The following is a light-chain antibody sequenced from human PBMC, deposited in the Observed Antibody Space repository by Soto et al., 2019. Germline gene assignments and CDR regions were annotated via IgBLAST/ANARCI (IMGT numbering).Light chain of an antibody. CDR1: SCNIGADYD. CDR3: QSSDSSLSVV. Sequence: QSVLTQPPSASGSPGQRVTISCTGSSCNIGADYDVHWYQQLPGTAPKLLIYGISNRPSGVPDRFSGSKSGNSTSLTITGLQDEDEADYYCQSSDSSLSVVFGGGTKLTVL. V-gene: IGLV1-40*01. CDR2: GIS. J-gene: IGLJ2*01.